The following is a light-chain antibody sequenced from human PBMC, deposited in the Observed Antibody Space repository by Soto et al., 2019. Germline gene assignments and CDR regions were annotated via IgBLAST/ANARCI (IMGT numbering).Light chain of an antibody. Sequence: DIQLTQSPSSLSASVGDRVTITCQASQDINNYLVWYQQKPGKAPKFLIFDASILETGVPSRSRGSGSGTDFTFTINSLQPEDIATYYCQQYHNLPRTFGQGTKVDIK. J-gene: IGKJ1*01. CDR2: DAS. CDR1: QDINNY. V-gene: IGKV1-33*01. CDR3: QQYHNLPRT.